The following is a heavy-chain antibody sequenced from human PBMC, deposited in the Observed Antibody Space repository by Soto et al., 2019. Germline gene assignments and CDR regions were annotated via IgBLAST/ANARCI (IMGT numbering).Heavy chain of an antibody. CDR3: ARLERPVYSWFDP. D-gene: IGHD1-1*01. CDR1: GGTFSSYT. CDR2: IIPILGIA. V-gene: IGHV1-69*02. Sequence: SVKVSCKASGGTFSSYTISWVRQAPGQGLEWMGRIIPILGIANYAQKFQGRVTITADKSTSTAYMELSSLRSEDTAVYYCARLERPVYSWFDPWGQGTLVTVSS. J-gene: IGHJ5*02.